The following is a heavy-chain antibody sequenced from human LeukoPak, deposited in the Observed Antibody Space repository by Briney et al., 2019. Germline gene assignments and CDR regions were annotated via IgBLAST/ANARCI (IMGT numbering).Heavy chain of an antibody. CDR3: AKDVSWNWFDP. CDR1: GFTFSTYA. V-gene: IGHV3-30*18. J-gene: IGHJ5*02. CDR2: ISYDGSNK. Sequence: AGGSLRLSCAASGFTFSTYAMHWVRQAPGKGLEWVAVISYDGSNKYYADSVKGRFTISRDNSKNTLYLRMNTLRAEDTAVYYCAKDVSWNWFDPWGQGTLVTVSS.